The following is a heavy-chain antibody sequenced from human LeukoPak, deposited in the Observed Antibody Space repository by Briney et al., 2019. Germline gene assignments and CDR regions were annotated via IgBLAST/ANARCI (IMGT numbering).Heavy chain of an antibody. V-gene: IGHV4-30-4*01. D-gene: IGHD3-22*01. CDR2: IYYSGST. CDR3: ARGGDSSGFYYYFDY. J-gene: IGHJ4*02. Sequence: SETLSLTCTVSGGSVNNGNHYWTWIRQPPGKGLEWIGYIYYSGSTYYNPSLKSRLTISIDTSKNQFSLKLTSVTAADTAVYYCARGGDSSGFYYYFDYWGQGTLVTVSS. CDR1: GGSVNNGNHY.